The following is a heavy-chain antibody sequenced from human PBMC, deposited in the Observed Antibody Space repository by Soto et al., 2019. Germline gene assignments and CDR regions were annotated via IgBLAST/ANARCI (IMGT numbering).Heavy chain of an antibody. J-gene: IGHJ4*02. V-gene: IGHV5-51*01. CDR1: GYIFTNQW. CDR3: ARRVLRETHFDY. Sequence: GESLKISCKGSGYIFTNQWIGWVRQMPGKGLECMGIIYPGDSDTRYSPSLQGQVTISADKSISTAYLQWSSLKASDTAMYYCARRVLRETHFDYWGQGTLVTVSS. D-gene: IGHD3-10*02. CDR2: IYPGDSDT.